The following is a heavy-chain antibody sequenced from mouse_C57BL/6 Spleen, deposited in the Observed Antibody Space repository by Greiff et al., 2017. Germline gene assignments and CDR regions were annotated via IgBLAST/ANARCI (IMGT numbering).Heavy chain of an antibody. V-gene: IGHV5-6*01. CDR3: ARRDGSSSYYFDY. Sequence: EVNVVESGGDLVKPGGSLKLSCAASGFTFSSYGMSWVRQTPDKRLEWVATISSGGSYTYYPDSVKGRFTISRDNAKNTLYLQMSSLKSEDTAMYYCARRDGSSSYYFDYWGQGTTLTVSS. CDR1: GFTFSSYG. D-gene: IGHD1-1*01. J-gene: IGHJ2*01. CDR2: ISSGGSYT.